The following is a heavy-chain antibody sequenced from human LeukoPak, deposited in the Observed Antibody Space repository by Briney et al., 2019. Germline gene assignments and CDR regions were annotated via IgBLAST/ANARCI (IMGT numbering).Heavy chain of an antibody. Sequence: AGESLKISCKGSGYSFTSYWIGWVRQMPGKGLEWMGIIYPGDSNTRYSPSFQGQVTISAGKSISTAYLQLSSLKASDTAMHYCARGGDSSGYYSLDYWGQGTLVTVSS. CDR2: IYPGDSNT. CDR1: GYSFTSYW. V-gene: IGHV5-51*01. CDR3: ARGGDSSGYYSLDY. D-gene: IGHD3-22*01. J-gene: IGHJ4*02.